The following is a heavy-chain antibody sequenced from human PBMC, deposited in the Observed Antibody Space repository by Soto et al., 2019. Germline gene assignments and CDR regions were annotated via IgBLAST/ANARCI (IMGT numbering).Heavy chain of an antibody. Sequence: QVQLQESGPGLVKPSGTLSLTCAVSSGSISSSNWWSWVRQPPGKGLEWIGEIYHSGSTNYNPSLKSRVTISVDKSKNQFSLKLSSVTDADTAVYYCARVPGVVNRYYYYYYMDVWGKGTTVTVSS. D-gene: IGHD3-3*01. J-gene: IGHJ6*03. CDR3: ARVPGVVNRYYYYYYMDV. CDR2: IYHSGST. V-gene: IGHV4-4*02. CDR1: SGSISSSNW.